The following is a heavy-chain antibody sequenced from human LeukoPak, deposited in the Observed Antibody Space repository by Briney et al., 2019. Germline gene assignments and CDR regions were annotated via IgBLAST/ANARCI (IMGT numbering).Heavy chain of an antibody. V-gene: IGHV3-7*01. CDR2: IKEDGSEK. Sequence: GGSLRLSCAASGFASSRYWMNWVRQAPGKGLEWVAKIKEDGSEKYYVDSVKGRFTISRDNAKNSLYLQMNSLRAEDTAVYYCARDKWSLYDSRSGASDIWGQGTMVIVSS. CDR1: GFASSRYW. D-gene: IGHD3-22*01. CDR3: ARDKWSLYDSRSGASDI. J-gene: IGHJ3*02.